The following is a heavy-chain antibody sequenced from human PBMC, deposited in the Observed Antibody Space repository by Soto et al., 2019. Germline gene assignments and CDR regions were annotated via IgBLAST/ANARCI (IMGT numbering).Heavy chain of an antibody. CDR1: GGSISSYS. Sequence: SETLSLTCTVSGGSISSYSWSWIRQPPGKGLEWIGYIYNGGSTKYNPSFQSRVTILVDTSKNQFSLKLSSVTAADTAVYYCARTIAAAAGRYFYYYMDVWGKGTTVTVSS. CDR3: ARTIAAAAGRYFYYYMDV. D-gene: IGHD6-13*01. CDR2: IYNGGST. J-gene: IGHJ6*03. V-gene: IGHV4-59*01.